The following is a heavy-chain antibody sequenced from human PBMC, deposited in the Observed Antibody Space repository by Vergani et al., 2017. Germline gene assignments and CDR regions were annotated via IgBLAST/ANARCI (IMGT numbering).Heavy chain of an antibody. V-gene: IGHV4-34*01. CDR3: ARGIKYCSSTSCYTNYYYXMDV. CDR2: INHSGST. CDR1: GGSFSGYY. J-gene: IGHJ6*03. Sequence: QVQLQQWGAGLLKPSETLSLTCAVYGGSFSGYYWSWIRQPPGKGLEWIGEINHSGSTNYNPSLKSRVTISVDTSKNQFSLKLSSVTAADTAVYYCARGIKYCSSTSCYTNYYYXMDVWGKGTTVTVSS. D-gene: IGHD2-2*02.